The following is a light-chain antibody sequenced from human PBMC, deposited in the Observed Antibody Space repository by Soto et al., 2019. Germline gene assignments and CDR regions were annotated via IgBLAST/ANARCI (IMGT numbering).Light chain of an antibody. CDR3: HQRENNPII. CDR1: QGIGSQ. CDR2: AAS. J-gene: IGKJ5*01. V-gene: IGKV1-9*01. Sequence: DIQLTQSPFFLSAFVGDRVTISCRASQGIGSQFFWYQQKQGQAPSVLIYAASTLKSGVPSRFRGAESGQELNLPVSRLQPDDLETDCCHQRENNPIIFCQGTRLQVK.